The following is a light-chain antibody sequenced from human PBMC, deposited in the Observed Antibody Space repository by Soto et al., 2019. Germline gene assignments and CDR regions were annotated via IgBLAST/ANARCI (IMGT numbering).Light chain of an antibody. CDR3: MQASHWPCT. CDR2: QVS. Sequence: DVVMTQSPLSLPVTLGQPASISCRSSQSLVYRDGNTYLTWFQQRPGQSPRRLIYQVSTRDSGVPDRFSGSGSGTDFTLKISRVEAEDVGVYYSMQASHWPCTFGQGTKVDIK. J-gene: IGKJ1*01. CDR1: QSLVYRDGNTY. V-gene: IGKV2-30*01.